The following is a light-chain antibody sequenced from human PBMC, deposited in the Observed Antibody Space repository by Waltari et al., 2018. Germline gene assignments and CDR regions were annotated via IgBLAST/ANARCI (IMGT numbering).Light chain of an antibody. CDR1: QSIGNY. CDR2: AAS. V-gene: IGKV1-39*01. CDR3: QQTSITPHT. Sequence: DIQMTQSPSSLSASLRDRVAITCRASQSIGNYLNWYQQKPGKPPNLLIYAASNLHSGVPSRFSGSGSGTDFTLTISSLQPEDFANYYCQQTSITPHTFGQGTRVEVK. J-gene: IGKJ1*01.